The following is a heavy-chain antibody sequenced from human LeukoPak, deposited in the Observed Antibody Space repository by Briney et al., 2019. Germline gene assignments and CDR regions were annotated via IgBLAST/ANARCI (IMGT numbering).Heavy chain of an antibody. CDR1: GFTFSSYG. V-gene: IGHV3-23*01. CDR3: AAIHSRGGSGWHGGWFDP. J-gene: IGHJ5*02. Sequence: GGSLRLSCAASGFTFSSYGMTWVRQAPGKGLEWVSVISCDGGITYYADSVKGRFTISRDNSKNTLYLQMNSLRPEDTPLYYWAAIHSRGGSGWHGGWFDPWGARALVSVSS. CDR2: ISCDGGIT. D-gene: IGHD6-19*01.